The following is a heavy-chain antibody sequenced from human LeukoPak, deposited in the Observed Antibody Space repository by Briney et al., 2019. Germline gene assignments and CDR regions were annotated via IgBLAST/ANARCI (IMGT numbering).Heavy chain of an antibody. Sequence: ASVKVSCKASGYTFTSYYMHWVRQARGQGLEWMGIINPSGGSTSYAQKFQGRVTMTRDTSTSTVYMELSSLRSEDTAVYYCARTVVGATFDPWGQGTLVTVSS. CDR2: INPSGGST. J-gene: IGHJ5*02. CDR1: GYTFTSYY. D-gene: IGHD1-26*01. CDR3: ARTVVGATFDP. V-gene: IGHV1-46*01.